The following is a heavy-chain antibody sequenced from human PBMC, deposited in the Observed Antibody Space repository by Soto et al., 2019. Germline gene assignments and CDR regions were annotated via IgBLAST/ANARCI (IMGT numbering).Heavy chain of an antibody. Sequence: QVPLVESGGGVVQPERSLRLSCEGSGFTFRNHGMHWIRQAPGKGLEWLAVIWYDGSEKYYADSVKGRFTISRDNSKNTLYLEMNSLRVDDTAVYYCARWSNNKVVDPWGQGTVVTVS. CDR3: ARWSNNKVVDP. J-gene: IGHJ5*02. V-gene: IGHV3-33*01. CDR2: IWYDGSEK. CDR1: GFTFRNHG. D-gene: IGHD3-3*01.